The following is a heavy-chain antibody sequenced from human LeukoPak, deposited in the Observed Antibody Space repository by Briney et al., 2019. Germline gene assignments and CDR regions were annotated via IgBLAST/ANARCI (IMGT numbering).Heavy chain of an antibody. CDR2: INSGGSII. CDR1: GFTFSNYE. Sequence: GGSLRLSWAASGFTFSNYEMNWLRQAPGKGLEWVSYINSGGSIIYYTDSVKGRFTISRDDAKNSLYLQMNSLRAEDTAVYYCASEGYGGNSDAFDSWGQGTMVTVSS. CDR3: ASEGYGGNSDAFDS. V-gene: IGHV3-48*03. J-gene: IGHJ3*02. D-gene: IGHD4-23*01.